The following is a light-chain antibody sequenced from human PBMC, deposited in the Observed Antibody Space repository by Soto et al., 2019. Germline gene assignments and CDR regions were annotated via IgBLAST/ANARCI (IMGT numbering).Light chain of an antibody. CDR3: QQYPVT. J-gene: IGKJ1*01. Sequence: EIVMTQSPATLSVSPGERATLSCRASQSVSSNLAGYQQTPGQAPRLLINGASTRATGIPARFSGSGYGTAFTLTLSSLQSEDFAVYYSQQYPVTFGQGTKVEIK. V-gene: IGKV3-15*01. CDR2: GAS. CDR1: QSVSSN.